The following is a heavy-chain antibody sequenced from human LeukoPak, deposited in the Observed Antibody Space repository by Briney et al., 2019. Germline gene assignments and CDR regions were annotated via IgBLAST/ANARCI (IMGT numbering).Heavy chain of an antibody. D-gene: IGHD5-24*01. CDR1: GFTFSSYG. J-gene: IGHJ4*02. CDR2: ISGSGGST. V-gene: IGHV3-23*01. Sequence: GGSLRLSCAASGFTFSSYGMSWVRQAPGKGLEWVSAISGSGGSTYYADSVKGRFTISRDNSENTLYLQMNSLRAEDTAVYYCAKDPERWLQLRLGFSDWGQGTLVTVSS. CDR3: AKDPERWLQLRLGFSD.